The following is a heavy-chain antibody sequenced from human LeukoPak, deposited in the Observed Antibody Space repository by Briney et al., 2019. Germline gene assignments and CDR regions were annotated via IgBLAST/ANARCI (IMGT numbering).Heavy chain of an antibody. CDR1: GDSIGSYY. V-gene: IGHV4-4*09. CDR3: ARQTNWGAGAGFDY. J-gene: IGHJ4*02. D-gene: IGHD7-27*01. CDR2: IYPSGNT. Sequence: SETLSLTCTVSGDSIGSYYWSWIRQPPGKGLEWIGYIYPSGNTNYNPSLKGRVTISLDTSKNHFSLRLSSVTAADTAVYYCARQTNWGAGAGFDYWGQGTLVTVSS.